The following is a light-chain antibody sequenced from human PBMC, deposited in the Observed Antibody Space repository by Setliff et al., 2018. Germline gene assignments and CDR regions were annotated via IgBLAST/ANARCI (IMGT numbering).Light chain of an antibody. Sequence: QSALTQPPSASGSPGQSVTISCTGTSSDVGGYNYVSWYQQHPGKAPKLMIYDVSKRPSGVPDRFSGSKSGNTASLTISGLQAEDEADYYCCSYAGSYTSLYVFGTGTKV. CDR1: SSDVGGYNY. CDR3: CSYAGSYTSLYV. J-gene: IGLJ1*01. CDR2: DVS. V-gene: IGLV2-11*01.